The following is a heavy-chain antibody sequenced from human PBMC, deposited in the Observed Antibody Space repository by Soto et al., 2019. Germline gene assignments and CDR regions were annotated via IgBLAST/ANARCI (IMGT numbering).Heavy chain of an antibody. CDR2: ISSNGGST. D-gene: IGHD2-8*01. V-gene: IGHV3-64*01. CDR3: ARDRCTNGVCYAPSDY. Sequence: EVQLVESGGGLVQPGGSLRLSCAASGFTFSNYAMHWVRQAPGKGLEFVSAISSNGGSTFYANSMKGRFTISRDNSKNTLYLQMGRLRAEDMAVYYCARDRCTNGVCYAPSDYWGQGTLVTVSS. CDR1: GFTFSNYA. J-gene: IGHJ4*02.